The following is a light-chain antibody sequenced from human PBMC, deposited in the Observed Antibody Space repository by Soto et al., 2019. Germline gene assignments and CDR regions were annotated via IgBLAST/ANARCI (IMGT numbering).Light chain of an antibody. CDR2: NAS. CDR1: QDIKKY. J-gene: IGKJ4*01. V-gene: IGKV1-33*01. Sequence: DIQMTQSPSSLSASVGDRVTITCQASQDIKKYLNWYQQKPGKAPKLLIYNASNLETGVPSRFSGSGSGTDFTFTISNLQPEHIATYYCQQYDDLPLTFGGGTKVDIK. CDR3: QQYDDLPLT.